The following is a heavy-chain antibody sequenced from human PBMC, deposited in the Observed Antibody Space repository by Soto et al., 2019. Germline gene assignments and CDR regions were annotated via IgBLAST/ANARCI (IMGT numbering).Heavy chain of an antibody. V-gene: IGHV4-59*08. CDR2: ISYTGST. Sequence: SETLSLTCSVSGGSINSYYWGWIRQPPGKGLEWIGYISYTGSTDYSPSLKSRVTISVDTSKNQFSLKVRSVTAADTAIYFCARHYPIGNTWNYFDYWGRGPLVTVSS. CDR1: GGSINSYY. D-gene: IGHD1-1*01. J-gene: IGHJ4*02. CDR3: ARHYPIGNTWNYFDY.